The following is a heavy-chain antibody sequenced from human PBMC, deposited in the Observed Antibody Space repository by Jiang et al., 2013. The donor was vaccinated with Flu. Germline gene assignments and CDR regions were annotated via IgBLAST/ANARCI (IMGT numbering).Heavy chain of an antibody. J-gene: IGHJ3*02. D-gene: IGHD1-26*01. CDR2: IVVGSGNT. CDR3: AAVGPLVGAPTVGAFDI. Sequence: GAEVKKPGTSVKVSCKASGFTFTSSAMQWVRQARGQRLEWIGWIVVGSGNTNYAQKFQERVTITRDMSTSTAYMELSSLRSEDTAVYYCAAVGPLVGAPTVGAFDIWGQGTMVTVSS. CDR1: GFTFTSSA. V-gene: IGHV1-58*02.